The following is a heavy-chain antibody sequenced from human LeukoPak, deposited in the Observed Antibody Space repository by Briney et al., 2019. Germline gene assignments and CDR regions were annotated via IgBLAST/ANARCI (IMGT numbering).Heavy chain of an antibody. CDR3: ARISGYDLSYFDY. CDR1: GGSISSGDYY. J-gene: IGHJ4*02. V-gene: IGHV4-30-4*01. Sequence: LSXTFTVSGGSISSGDYYWSWIRPPPGKGLEWIGYIYYSGSTYYNPSLKRRVTISGDTSKNQFSLKLSSVTAADTAVYYCARISGYDLSYFDYWGQGTLVTVSS. CDR2: IYYSGST. D-gene: IGHD5-12*01.